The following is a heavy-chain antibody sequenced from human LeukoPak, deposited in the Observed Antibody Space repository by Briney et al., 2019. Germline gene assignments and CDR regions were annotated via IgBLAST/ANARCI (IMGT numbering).Heavy chain of an antibody. J-gene: IGHJ4*02. CDR2: IYPGDSDT. D-gene: IGHD1-26*01. CDR3: ARPSELLHRGVDY. V-gene: IGHV5-51*01. CDR1: GYSFTSYW. Sequence: GESLEISCKGSGYSFTSYWIGWVRQLPGKGLEWMGIIYPGDSDTRYSPSFQGQVTISADKSISTAYLQWSSLKASDTAMYYCARPSELLHRGVDYWGQGTLVTVSS.